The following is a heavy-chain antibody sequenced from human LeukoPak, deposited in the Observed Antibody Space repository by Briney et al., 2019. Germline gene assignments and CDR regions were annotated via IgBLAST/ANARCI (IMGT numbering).Heavy chain of an antibody. D-gene: IGHD5-18*01. CDR3: ASLQLWLGVDI. CDR2: IYYSGST. V-gene: IGHV4-39*07. CDR1: GGSISSSSYY. J-gene: IGHJ3*02. Sequence: SETLSLTCTVSGGSISSSSYYWGWIRQPPGKGLEWIGSIYYSGSTYYNPSLKSRVTISVDTSKNQFSLKLSSVTAADTAVYYCASLQLWLGVDIWGQGTMVTVSS.